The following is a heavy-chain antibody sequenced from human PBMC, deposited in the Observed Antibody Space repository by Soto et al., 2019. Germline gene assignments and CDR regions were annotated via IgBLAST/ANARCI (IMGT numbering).Heavy chain of an antibody. V-gene: IGHV1-18*01. CDR1: GYTFTSYG. CDR3: ARMYSSSSPDYYYYYMDV. Sequence: ASVKVSCKASGYTFTSYGISWVRQAPGQGLEWMGWISAYNGNTNYAQKLQGRVTMTTDTSTSTAYMELRSLRSDDTAVYYCARMYSSSSPDYYYYYMDVWGKGTTVTVS. D-gene: IGHD6-6*01. J-gene: IGHJ6*03. CDR2: ISAYNGNT.